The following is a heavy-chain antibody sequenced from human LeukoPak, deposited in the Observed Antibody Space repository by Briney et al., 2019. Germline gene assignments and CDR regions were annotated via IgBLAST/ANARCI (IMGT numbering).Heavy chain of an antibody. Sequence: GGSLRLSCAASGFTFSSYDMQWVRRVIGKGLEWVSAIGIAGDTHYSGSVKGRFTISRENAKNSLYLQMNSLRAGDTAVYYCARDPSGRGMDDWGQGTTVTVSS. CDR2: IGIAGDT. V-gene: IGHV3-13*01. CDR1: GFTFSSYD. CDR3: ARDPSGRGMDD. D-gene: IGHD6-19*01. J-gene: IGHJ6*02.